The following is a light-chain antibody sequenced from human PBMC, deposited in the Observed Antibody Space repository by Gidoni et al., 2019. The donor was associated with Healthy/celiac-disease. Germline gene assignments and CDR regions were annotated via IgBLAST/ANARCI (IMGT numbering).Light chain of an antibody. CDR2: GAS. Sequence: EIVMTQSTATLSVSPGERAILSCRASQSVSSNLAWYQQKPGQAPRLLIYGASTRATGIPSRFSGSGSGTEFTLTISSLQSEDFAVYYCQQYNNWPLTFGGGTKVEIK. CDR3: QQYNNWPLT. V-gene: IGKV3-15*01. CDR1: QSVSSN. J-gene: IGKJ4*01.